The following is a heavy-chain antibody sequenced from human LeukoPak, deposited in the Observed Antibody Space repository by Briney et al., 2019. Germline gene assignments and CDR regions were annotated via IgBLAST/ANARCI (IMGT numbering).Heavy chain of an antibody. Sequence: PGGSLRLSCGASGFTFSDYYMSWIRQAPGKGLEWVSYISSSGSTIYYADSVKGRFTISRDDAKNSLYLQMNSLRAEDTAVYYCARDKRYSSGSGDYWGQGTLVTVSS. CDR1: GFTFSDYY. V-gene: IGHV3-11*01. J-gene: IGHJ4*02. D-gene: IGHD6-19*01. CDR2: ISSSGSTI. CDR3: ARDKRYSSGSGDY.